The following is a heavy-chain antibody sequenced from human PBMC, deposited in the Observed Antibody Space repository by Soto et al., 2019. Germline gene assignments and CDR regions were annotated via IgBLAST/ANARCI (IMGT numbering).Heavy chain of an antibody. V-gene: IGHV4-30-4*08. CDR3: ARDGAYCGVYCYLHNGSDP. D-gene: IGHD2-21*02. J-gene: IGHJ5*02. Sequence: PSETLSLTCTVSGGSISSGDFYWSWIRQPPGKGLEWIGYISSSGSTYYNPSLKSRVTMSVDTSRNQFSLNLTSVTAADTAVYFCARDGAYCGVYCYLHNGSDPWGKGTLVTFPS. CDR1: GGSISSGDFY. CDR2: ISSSGST.